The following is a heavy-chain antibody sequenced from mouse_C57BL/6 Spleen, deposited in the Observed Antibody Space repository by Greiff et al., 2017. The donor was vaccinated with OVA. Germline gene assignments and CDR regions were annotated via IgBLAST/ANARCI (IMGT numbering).Heavy chain of an antibody. V-gene: IGHV5-17*01. CDR2: ISSGSSTI. J-gene: IGHJ4*01. CDR3: ATKRAMDD. CDR1: GFTFSDYG. Sequence: EVKLEESGGGLVKPGGPLKLSCAASGFTFSDYGMHWVRQAPEKGLEWVAYISSGSSTIYYADTVKGRFTISRDNAKNTLFLQMTRLRSEDTAMYYCATKRAMDDWGQGTSVTVSS.